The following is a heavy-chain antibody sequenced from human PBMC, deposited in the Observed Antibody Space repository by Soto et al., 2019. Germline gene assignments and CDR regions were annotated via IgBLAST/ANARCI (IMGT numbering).Heavy chain of an antibody. D-gene: IGHD3-10*01. CDR2: ISSSGSTI. Sequence: GWSLRLSCSASVFTFSSYEMNWCRQAPGKGLEWVSYISSSGSTIYYADSVKGRFTISRDNAKNSLYLQMNSLRAEDTAVYYCARTNYYGSGSPSDLYYYGMDVWGQGTTVTVSS. V-gene: IGHV3-48*03. J-gene: IGHJ6*02. CDR3: ARTNYYGSGSPSDLYYYGMDV. CDR1: VFTFSSYE.